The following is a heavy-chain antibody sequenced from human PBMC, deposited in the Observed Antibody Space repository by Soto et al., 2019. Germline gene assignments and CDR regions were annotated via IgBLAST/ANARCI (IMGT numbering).Heavy chain of an antibody. V-gene: IGHV1-46*01. Sequence: ASVKVSCKASGYTFTSYYMHWVRQAPGQGLEWMGIINPSGGSTSYAQKFQGRVTMTRDTSTSTVYMELSSLRSEDTAVYYCARWITRGILRYYFDYWGQGTLVTVSS. CDR3: ARWITRGILRYYFDY. J-gene: IGHJ4*02. D-gene: IGHD3-10*01. CDR2: INPSGGST. CDR1: GYTFTSYY.